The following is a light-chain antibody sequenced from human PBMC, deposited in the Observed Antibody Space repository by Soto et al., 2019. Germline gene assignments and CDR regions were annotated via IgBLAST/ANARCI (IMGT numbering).Light chain of an antibody. V-gene: IGKV1-5*03. CDR3: QHYNSYSEA. Sequence: DIQMTQSPSTLSGSVGDRVTITCRASQSISSWLAWYQQKPGKAPKLLIYKASTLTSGVRSRFSGSGSGTEFTLTISSLQPDDFATYYCQHYNSYSEAFGQGTKVELK. J-gene: IGKJ1*01. CDR2: KAS. CDR1: QSISSW.